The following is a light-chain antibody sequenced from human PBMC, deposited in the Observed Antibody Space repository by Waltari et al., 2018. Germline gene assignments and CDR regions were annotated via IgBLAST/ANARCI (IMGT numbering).Light chain of an antibody. CDR3: CSYAGRSTWV. CDR2: EVN. CDR1: SSDVGRYNF. J-gene: IGLJ3*02. Sequence: QSALTQPASVSGSPGQSITISCTGTSSDVGRYNFVSWYQQHPGKAPQLIIYEVNKRPSGVSNRLSGSNSGNTASLTISGLQAEDESDYYCCSYAGRSTWVFGGGTKVIVL. V-gene: IGLV2-23*02.